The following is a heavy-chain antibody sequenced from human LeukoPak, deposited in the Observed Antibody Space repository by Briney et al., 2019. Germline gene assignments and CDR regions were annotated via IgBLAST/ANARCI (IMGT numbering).Heavy chain of an antibody. D-gene: IGHD3-10*01. Sequence: SETLSLTCTVSGGSISSSSYYWGWIRQPPGKGLEWIGSVYYSGSTYYNPSLKSRVTISADTSRNQFSLKLTSVTAADTAVYYCARDRWDYGSGSHAGHFDFWGQGTLVTVSS. CDR3: ARDRWDYGSGSHAGHFDF. V-gene: IGHV4-39*07. J-gene: IGHJ4*02. CDR1: GGSISSSSYY. CDR2: VYYSGST.